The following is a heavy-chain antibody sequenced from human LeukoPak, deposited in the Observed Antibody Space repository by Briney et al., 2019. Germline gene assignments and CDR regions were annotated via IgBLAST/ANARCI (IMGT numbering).Heavy chain of an antibody. CDR1: GFTFRRYW. CDR3: ATAGGETSRMGFDP. Sequence: GGSLRLSCADSGFTFRRYWMHWVRQTPGKGLVWVSCISGDGSVTRYADAVKGRFTISRDNTRNTLYLQMYSLRVEDMAVYYCATAGGETSRMGFDPWGQGSLVTVSS. D-gene: IGHD4-17*01. CDR2: ISGDGSVT. V-gene: IGHV3-74*01. J-gene: IGHJ5*02.